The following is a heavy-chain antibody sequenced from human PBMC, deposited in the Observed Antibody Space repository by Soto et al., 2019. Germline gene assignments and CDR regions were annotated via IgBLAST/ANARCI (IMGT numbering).Heavy chain of an antibody. Sequence: QVQLVDSGGGVVQPGRSLRLSCAASGFTFDNFAMHWVRQAPGKGLEWVAAISSDGSNKYYADSVKGRFTISRDNSQNTLYLQLNSLRPEDTAVYFCTKDRVSSGWFEYFQFWGQGTLVTVSS. V-gene: IGHV3-30-3*01. CDR3: TKDRVSSGWFEYFQF. CDR1: GFTFDNFA. D-gene: IGHD6-19*01. CDR2: ISSDGSNK. J-gene: IGHJ1*01.